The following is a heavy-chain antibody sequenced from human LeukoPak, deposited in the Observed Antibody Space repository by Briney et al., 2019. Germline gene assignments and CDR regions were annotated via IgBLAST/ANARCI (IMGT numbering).Heavy chain of an antibody. CDR1: EYTFTDYY. D-gene: IGHD2-21*01. CDR3: AKGHYDGDHPHYDGGSVDS. V-gene: IGHV1-2*02. Sequence: ASVTVSCKALEYTFTDYYIHWVRQAPGQGLEWMGWINPKSGCRDTNYAQKFRGRVTMTTDTSISTAYMELSRLRSDYTAVYFCAKGHYDGDHPHYDGGSVDSWGQGTHITVSS. J-gene: IGHJ4*02. CDR2: INPKSGCRDT.